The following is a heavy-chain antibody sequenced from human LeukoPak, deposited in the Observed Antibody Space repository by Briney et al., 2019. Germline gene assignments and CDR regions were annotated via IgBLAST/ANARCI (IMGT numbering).Heavy chain of an antibody. Sequence: GGSLRLSCAASGFTFSTHWMHWVRQVPGKGLVWVSRINSDGSSTSYADSVKGRLTISTDNAKNTQYLQMNSLRAEDTAVYYCARAHDFWSGYFQNWGQGTLVTVSS. CDR2: INSDGSST. D-gene: IGHD3-3*01. V-gene: IGHV3-74*01. J-gene: IGHJ4*02. CDR1: GFTFSTHW. CDR3: ARAHDFWSGYFQN.